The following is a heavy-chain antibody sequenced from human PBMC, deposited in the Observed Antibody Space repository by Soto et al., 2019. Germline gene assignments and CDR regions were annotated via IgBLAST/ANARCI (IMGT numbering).Heavy chain of an antibody. D-gene: IGHD3-3*01. CDR2: ISAYNGNT. CDR3: ARGIGRFLEWLLLPNYYGMDV. Sequence: VASVKVSCKASGYTFTSYGISWVRQAPGQGLEWMGWISAYNGNTNYAQKLQGRVTMTTDTSTSTAYMELRSLRSDDTAVYYCARGIGRFLEWLLLPNYYGMDVWGQGTTVTVSS. V-gene: IGHV1-18*01. J-gene: IGHJ6*02. CDR1: GYTFTSYG.